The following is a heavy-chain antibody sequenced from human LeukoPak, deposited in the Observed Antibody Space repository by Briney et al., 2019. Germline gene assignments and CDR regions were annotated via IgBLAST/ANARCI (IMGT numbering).Heavy chain of an antibody. V-gene: IGHV4-59*01. J-gene: IGHJ6*02. CDR3: ARARYCGGDCYWDLDYYYGMDV. D-gene: IGHD2-21*02. Sequence: SGTLSLTCAVSGGSISSYYWSWIRQPPGKGLEWIGYIYYSGSTNYNPSLKSRVTISVDTSKNQFSLKLSSVTAADTAVYYCARARYCGGDCYWDLDYYYGMDVWGQGTTVTVSS. CDR2: IYYSGST. CDR1: GGSISSYY.